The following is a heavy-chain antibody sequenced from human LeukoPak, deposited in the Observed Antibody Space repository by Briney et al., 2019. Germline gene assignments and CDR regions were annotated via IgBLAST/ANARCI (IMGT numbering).Heavy chain of an antibody. Sequence: GGSLRLSCAASGFTVSSNYMSWVRQAPGQGLEWVSVIYSGGSTYYADSVKGRFTISRDNSKNTLYLQMNSLRAEDTAVYYCASFLAGYFDYWGQGTLVTVSS. D-gene: IGHD2/OR15-2a*01. V-gene: IGHV3-53*01. J-gene: IGHJ4*02. CDR2: IYSGGST. CDR1: GFTVSSNY. CDR3: ASFLAGYFDY.